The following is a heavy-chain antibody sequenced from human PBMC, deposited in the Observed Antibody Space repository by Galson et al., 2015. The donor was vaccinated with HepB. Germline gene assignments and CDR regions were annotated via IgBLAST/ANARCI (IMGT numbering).Heavy chain of an antibody. D-gene: IGHD5-12*01. Sequence: SLRLSCAASGFTFSNYGMHWVRQAPGKGLEWVAVISYDGRNKYYADSVKGRFTISRDDSKNTLYLQMNSLRVEDTAVYYCVKPLTSGFSYHRLDYWGQGTLVTVSS. CDR3: VKPLTSGFSYHRLDY. V-gene: IGHV3-30*18. CDR1: GFTFSNYG. J-gene: IGHJ4*02. CDR2: ISYDGRNK.